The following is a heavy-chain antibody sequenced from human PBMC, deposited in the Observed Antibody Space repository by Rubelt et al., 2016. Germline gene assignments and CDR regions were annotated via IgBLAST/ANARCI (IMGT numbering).Heavy chain of an antibody. Sequence: APGKGLEWVSSISSSSSYIYYADSVKGRFTISRDNAKNSLYLQMNSLRAEDTAVYYCARGPLGAATRGVTYFQHWGQGTLVTVSS. J-gene: IGHJ1*01. D-gene: IGHD2-15*01. CDR3: ARGPLGAATRGVTYFQH. V-gene: IGHV3-21*01. CDR2: ISSSSSYI.